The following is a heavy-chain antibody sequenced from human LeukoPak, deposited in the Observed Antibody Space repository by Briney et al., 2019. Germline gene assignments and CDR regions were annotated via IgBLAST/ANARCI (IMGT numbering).Heavy chain of an antibody. Sequence: GESLKIFCKGSGYSFTRYWIGWVRQMPGKGLEWMGIIYPGHSDTRYSPSFQGQVTMSADKSISTAYLQGSSLKASDTAMDYCARLYGGNRWGAFDIWGQGTMVTVSS. V-gene: IGHV5-51*01. CDR1: GYSFTRYW. J-gene: IGHJ3*02. CDR3: ARLYGGNRWGAFDI. D-gene: IGHD4-23*01. CDR2: IYPGHSDT.